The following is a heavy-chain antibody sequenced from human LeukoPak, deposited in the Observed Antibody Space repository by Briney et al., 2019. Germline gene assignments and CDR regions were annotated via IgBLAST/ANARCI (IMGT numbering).Heavy chain of an antibody. CDR3: AKDLRAGMATTRVGDY. V-gene: IGHV3-23*01. CDR2: ISGSGGST. J-gene: IGHJ4*02. Sequence: GGSLRLSCAASGFTFSSYAMSWVRQAPGKGLEWVSAISGSGGSTYYADSVKGRFTISRDNSKNTLYLQMNSLRAEDTAVYCCAKDLRAGMATTRVGDYWGQGTLVTVSS. D-gene: IGHD5-24*01. CDR1: GFTFSSYA.